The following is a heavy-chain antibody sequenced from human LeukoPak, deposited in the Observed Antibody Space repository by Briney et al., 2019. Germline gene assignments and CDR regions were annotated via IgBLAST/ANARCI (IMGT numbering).Heavy chain of an antibody. J-gene: IGHJ4*02. CDR1: GGTFSSYA. Sequence: GASVKVSCKASGGTFSSYAISWVRQAPGQGPEWMGGIIPIFGTANYAQKFQGRVTITADESTSTAYMELSSLRSEDTAVYYCARVSDSSGWSSDYWGQGTLVTVSS. V-gene: IGHV1-69*13. CDR2: IIPIFGTA. CDR3: ARVSDSSGWSSDY. D-gene: IGHD6-19*01.